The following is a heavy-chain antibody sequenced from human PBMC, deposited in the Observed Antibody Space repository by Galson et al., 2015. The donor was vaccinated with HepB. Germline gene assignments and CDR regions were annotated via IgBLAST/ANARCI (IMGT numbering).Heavy chain of an antibody. Sequence: LSLTCTVSGGSLSSGGNYWSWIRQHPGKGLEWIGYIYYTGSTYYSPSLESRASISLDTSKNLFSLKMNSVTAADTAVYYCAREVTWGSDYFGSGIYAYFDHWGQGILVTVSS. V-gene: IGHV4-31*03. CDR2: IYYTGST. CDR3: AREVTWGSDYFGSGIYAYFDH. D-gene: IGHD3-10*01. CDR1: GGSLSSGGNY. J-gene: IGHJ4*02.